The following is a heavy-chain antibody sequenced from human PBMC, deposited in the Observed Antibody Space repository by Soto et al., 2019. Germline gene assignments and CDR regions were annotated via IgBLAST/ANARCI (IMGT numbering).Heavy chain of an antibody. CDR3: VRRHVSATGIDWFDP. V-gene: IGHV1-3*01. CDR2: INAANGDT. D-gene: IGHD6-13*01. Sequence: ASVKVSCDASGYTFTIYGIHWVRQAPGQRLEWMGWINAANGDTKYSPKFQGRVTITRDTSASTAYMELSSLRSEDTAVYYCVRRHVSATGIDWFDPWGQGTLVTVSS. CDR1: GYTFTIYG. J-gene: IGHJ5*02.